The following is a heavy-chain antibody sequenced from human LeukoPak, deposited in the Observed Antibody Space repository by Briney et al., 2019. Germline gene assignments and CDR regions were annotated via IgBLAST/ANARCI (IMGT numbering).Heavy chain of an antibody. D-gene: IGHD3-22*01. CDR2: IYRSGST. CDR1: GGSVSSGTYY. Sequence: PSETLSLTCTVSGGSVSSGTYYWSWIRQPPGKGLEWIGYIYRSGSTNYNPSLKSRVTISVDTSKNQFSLNLSSVTAADTAVYFCARSVWDNYYDTSRFQYWGQGTLVTVSS. CDR3: ARSVWDNYYDTSRFQY. J-gene: IGHJ1*01. V-gene: IGHV4-61*01.